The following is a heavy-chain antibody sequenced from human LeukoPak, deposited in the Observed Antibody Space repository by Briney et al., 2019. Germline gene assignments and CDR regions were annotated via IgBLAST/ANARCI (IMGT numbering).Heavy chain of an antibody. D-gene: IGHD1-26*01. V-gene: IGHV1-18*01. CDR3: ARGIWSKGVGALGRWFDP. J-gene: IGHJ5*02. Sequence: GASVKVPCKASGYTFTSYGINWVRQAPGQGLEWMGWISAYNGNTNYAQKLQGRVTMTTDTSTSTAYMELRSLRSDDTAVYYCARGIWSKGVGALGRWFDPWGQGTLVTVSS. CDR2: ISAYNGNT. CDR1: GYTFTSYG.